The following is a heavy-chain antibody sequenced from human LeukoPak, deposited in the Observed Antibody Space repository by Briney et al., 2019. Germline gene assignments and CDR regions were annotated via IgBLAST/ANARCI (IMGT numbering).Heavy chain of an antibody. Sequence: SETPSLTCTVSGGSISSYYWSWIRQPPGKGLEWIGYIYYSGSTNYNPSLKSRVTISVDTSKNQFPLKLSSVTAADTAVYYCARNLAAAGRGEAFDIWGQGTMVTVSS. J-gene: IGHJ3*02. CDR1: GGSISSYY. CDR2: IYYSGST. V-gene: IGHV4-59*08. D-gene: IGHD6-13*01. CDR3: ARNLAAAGRGEAFDI.